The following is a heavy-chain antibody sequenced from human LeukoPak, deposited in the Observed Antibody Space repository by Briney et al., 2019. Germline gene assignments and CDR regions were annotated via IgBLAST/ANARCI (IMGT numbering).Heavy chain of an antibody. J-gene: IGHJ4*02. CDR2: ISSSSSYI. Sequence: PGGSLRLSCAASGFTFSSYSMNWVRQAPGKGLEWVSSISSSSSYIYYADSVRGRFTISRDNAKNSLYLQMNSLRAEDTAVYYCARRPAPSRAYYDYWGQGTLVTVSS. CDR1: GFTFSSYS. CDR3: ARRPAPSRAYYDY. V-gene: IGHV3-21*01. D-gene: IGHD1-14*01.